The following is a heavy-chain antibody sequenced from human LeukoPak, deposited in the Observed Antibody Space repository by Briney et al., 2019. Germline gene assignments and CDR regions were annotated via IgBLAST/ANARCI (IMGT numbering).Heavy chain of an antibody. CDR2: ISSSSSYI. CDR3: ARRHGTGWFYFDY. CDR1: GFTFSSYS. Sequence: GGSLRLSCAASGFTFSSYSMNWVRQAPGKGLEWVSSISSSSSYIYYADSVKGRFTISRDNAKNSLYLQMNSLRAEDTAVYYCARRHGTGWFYFDYWGQGTLVTVSS. J-gene: IGHJ4*02. V-gene: IGHV3-21*01. D-gene: IGHD6-19*01.